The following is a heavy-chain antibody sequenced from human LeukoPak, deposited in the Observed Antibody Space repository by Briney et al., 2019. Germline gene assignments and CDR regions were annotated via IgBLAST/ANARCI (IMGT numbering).Heavy chain of an antibody. V-gene: IGHV4-38-2*02. CDR2: IYHSGST. CDR1: GYSISSGYY. J-gene: IGHJ4*02. CDR3: ARAPFSGTATGVFDY. Sequence: SETLSLTCTVSGYSISSGYYWGWIRQPPGKGLEWIGSIYHSGSTYYNPSLKSRVTISVDTSKNQFSLKLSSVTAADTAVYYCARAPFSGTATGVFDYWGQGTLVTVSS. D-gene: IGHD1-26*01.